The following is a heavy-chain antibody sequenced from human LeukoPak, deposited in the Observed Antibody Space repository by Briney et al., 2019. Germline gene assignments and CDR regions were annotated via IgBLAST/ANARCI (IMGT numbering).Heavy chain of an antibody. J-gene: IGHJ4*02. V-gene: IGHV4-39*01. D-gene: IGHD1-1*01. CDR2: IHFSGST. Sequence: SETLSLTCTVSGGSISSSSYSWGWIRQPPGKGLEWIGSIHFSGSTYYNPSLKSRVTISVDTSKKQFSLKLSSVTAADTAVYYCARHIVPTRNAHTYYFHYWGQGTLVTVSS. CDR3: ARHIVPTRNAHTYYFHY. CDR1: GGSISSSSYS.